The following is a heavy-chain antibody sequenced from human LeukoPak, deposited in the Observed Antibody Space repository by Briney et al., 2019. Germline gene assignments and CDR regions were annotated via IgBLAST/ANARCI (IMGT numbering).Heavy chain of an antibody. CDR2: ISYDGSNK. D-gene: IGHD4-17*01. CDR3: ARESYGDPYCFDY. Sequence: GRSLRLSCAASGFTFSSYAMHWVRQAPGKGLEWVAVISYDGSNKYYADSVKGRFTISRDNSKNTLYLQMNSLRAEDTAVYYCARESYGDPYCFDYWGQGTLVTVSS. V-gene: IGHV3-30-3*01. J-gene: IGHJ4*02. CDR1: GFTFSSYA.